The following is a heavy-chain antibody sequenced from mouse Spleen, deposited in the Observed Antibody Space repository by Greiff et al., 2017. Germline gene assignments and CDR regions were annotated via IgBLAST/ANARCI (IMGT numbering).Heavy chain of an antibody. CDR1: GFTFSSYT. D-gene: IGHD1-1*01. CDR3: ARHEDYDGSPWFAY. J-gene: IGHJ3*01. V-gene: IGHV5-9*04. CDR2: ISSGGGNT. Sequence: EVQLVESGGGLVKPGGSLKLSCAASGFTFSSYTMSWVRQTPAKRLEWVATISSGGGNTYYPDSVKGRFTISRDNARNTLYLQMSSLRSEDTAMYYCARHEDYDGSPWFAYWGQGTLVTVSA.